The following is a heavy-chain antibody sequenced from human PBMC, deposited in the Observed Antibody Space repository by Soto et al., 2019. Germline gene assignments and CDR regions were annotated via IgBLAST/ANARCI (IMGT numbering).Heavy chain of an antibody. CDR1: GFTFSSYA. CDR2: ISGSGGST. CDR3: AKLQAYSYGPGAYFDY. J-gene: IGHJ4*02. Sequence: EVQLLESGGGLVQPGGSLRLSCAASGFTFSSYAMSWVRQAPGKGLEWVSAISGSGGSTDYVDSVKGRFTISRDNTKNTLDSKMNSLSDEDTAVYYCAKLQAYSYGPGAYFDYRGQGTLVTVSS. D-gene: IGHD5-18*01. V-gene: IGHV3-23*01.